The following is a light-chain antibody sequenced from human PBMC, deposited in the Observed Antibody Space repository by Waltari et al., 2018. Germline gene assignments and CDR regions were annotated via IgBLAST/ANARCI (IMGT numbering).Light chain of an antibody. CDR1: QSINSW. V-gene: IGKV1-5*03. J-gene: IGKJ1*01. Sequence: DIQMTQSPSTLSASVGDRVTITCRASQSINSWLAWYQHKPGEAPKLLIYKASSLESGVPSRFSGSGFGTEFTLTISSLQPDDFASYYCHQYKTYAWTFGQGTKVEIK. CDR2: KAS. CDR3: HQYKTYAWT.